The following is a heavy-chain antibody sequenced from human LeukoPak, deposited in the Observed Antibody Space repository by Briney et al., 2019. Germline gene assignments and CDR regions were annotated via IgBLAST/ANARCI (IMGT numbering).Heavy chain of an antibody. D-gene: IGHD3-22*01. CDR1: GGSISSSNYY. J-gene: IGHJ4*02. V-gene: IGHV4-39*01. CDR2: IYYSGST. Sequence: SETLSLTCTVSGGSISSSNYYWGWIRQPPGKGLEWIGNIYYSGSTYYNPSLKSRVTISVDTSKNQFSLKLSSVTDADTAVYYCASVARDSSGYHYFDYWGQGTLVTVSS. CDR3: ASVARDSSGYHYFDY.